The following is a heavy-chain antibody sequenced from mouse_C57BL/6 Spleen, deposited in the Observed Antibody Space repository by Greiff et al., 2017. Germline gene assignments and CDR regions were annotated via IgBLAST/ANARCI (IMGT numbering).Heavy chain of an antibody. Sequence: VQLQQSGAELMKPGASVKLSCKATGFTFTGYWIEWVKQRPGHGLEWIGEILPGSGSTNYNDKFKGKATFTADTSSNTAYMQLSSLTTEDSAIYYCARGLYCGSSYGYWYFDVWGTGTTVTVSS. D-gene: IGHD1-1*01. V-gene: IGHV1-9*01. CDR3: ARGLYCGSSYGYWYFDV. CDR1: GFTFTGYW. J-gene: IGHJ1*03. CDR2: ILPGSGST.